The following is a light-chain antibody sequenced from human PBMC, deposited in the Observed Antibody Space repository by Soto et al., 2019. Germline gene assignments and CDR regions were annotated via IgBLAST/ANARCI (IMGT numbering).Light chain of an antibody. CDR2: GAL. CDR1: QTVSSRF. Sequence: EIVLTQSPGTLSLSPGERATLSCRASQTVSSRFLAWYQQKPGQAPRLLIYGALSRATGIPDRFSGSGSGTEFTLIISSLQSEDSAVYYCQQYNSWLWTFGQGTKVEIK. J-gene: IGKJ1*01. CDR3: QQYNSWLWT. V-gene: IGKV3-20*01.